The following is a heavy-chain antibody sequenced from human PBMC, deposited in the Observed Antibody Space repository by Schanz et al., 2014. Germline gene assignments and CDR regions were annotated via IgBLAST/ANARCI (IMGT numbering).Heavy chain of an antibody. Sequence: EVQLVESGGGLVQPGGSLRLSCAASGFTFTTYAMTWVRQAPGKGLEWVSGLSASGGHTYYADSVKGRFTISRDNPKKTLYLQMNSLRAEDTAVYYCARDHQWLARYYMDVWGKGTTVTVSS. D-gene: IGHD6-19*01. CDR3: ARDHQWLARYYMDV. CDR1: GFTFTTYA. J-gene: IGHJ6*03. CDR2: LSASGGHT. V-gene: IGHV3-23*04.